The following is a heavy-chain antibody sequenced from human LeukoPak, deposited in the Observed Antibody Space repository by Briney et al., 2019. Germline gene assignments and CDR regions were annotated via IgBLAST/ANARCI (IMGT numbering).Heavy chain of an antibody. CDR3: AKDLCGGDCYSGFDY. D-gene: IGHD2-21*02. J-gene: IGHJ4*02. V-gene: IGHV3-33*06. CDR1: GFTFSSYG. CDR2: IWYDGSNK. Sequence: GRSLRLSCAASGFTFSSYGMHWVRQAPGKGLEWVAVIWYDGSNKYYADSVKGRFTISRDNSKNTLYLQMNSLRAEDTAVYYCAKDLCGGDCYSGFDYWGQGTLVTVSS.